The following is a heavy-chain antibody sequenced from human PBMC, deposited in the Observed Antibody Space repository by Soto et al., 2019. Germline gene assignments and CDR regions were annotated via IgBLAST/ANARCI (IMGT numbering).Heavy chain of an antibody. CDR1: GGTFSSYA. CDR2: IIPIFGTA. V-gene: IGHV1-69*01. D-gene: IGHD6-6*01. J-gene: IGHJ6*02. Sequence: QVQLVQSGAEVKKPGSSVKVSCKASGGTFSSYAISWVRQAPGQGLEWMGGIIPIFGTANYAQKFQGRVTITADESTSTAYMELSSLRSEDTAVYYCARFIAAHPPSPYYYYGMDVWGQGTTVTVSS. CDR3: ARFIAAHPPSPYYYYGMDV.